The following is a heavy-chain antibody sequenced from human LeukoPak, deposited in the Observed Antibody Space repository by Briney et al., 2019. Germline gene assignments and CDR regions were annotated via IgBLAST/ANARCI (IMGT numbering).Heavy chain of an antibody. V-gene: IGHV3-66*02. D-gene: IGHD6-6*01. J-gene: IGHJ4*02. CDR2: IYSGGST. CDR1: GFTFRSNY. CDR3: ARDGSSGTSDY. Sequence: PGGSLRLSCTASGFTFRSNYMSWVRQAPGKGLGWVSVIYSGGSTYYADSVKGRCTISRDNSKNTLYRQMNRLRAEETAVYYCARDGSSGTSDYWGQGTLVTVSS.